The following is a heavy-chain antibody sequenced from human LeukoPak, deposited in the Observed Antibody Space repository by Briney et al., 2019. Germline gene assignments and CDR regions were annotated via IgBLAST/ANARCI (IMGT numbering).Heavy chain of an antibody. Sequence: PSXTLSLTCAVYGGSFSGYYWSWIRQPPGKGLEWIGEINHSGSTNYNPSLKSRVTISVDTSKNQFSLKLSSVTAADTAVYYCASSPRAPHFYDSSGTRGGYWGQGTLVTVSS. D-gene: IGHD3-22*01. J-gene: IGHJ4*02. CDR3: ASSPRAPHFYDSSGTRGGY. CDR1: GGSFSGYY. CDR2: INHSGST. V-gene: IGHV4-34*01.